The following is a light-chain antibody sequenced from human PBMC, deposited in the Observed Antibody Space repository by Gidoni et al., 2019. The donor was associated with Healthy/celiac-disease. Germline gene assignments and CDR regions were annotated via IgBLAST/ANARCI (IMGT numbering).Light chain of an antibody. Sequence: QSALTQPASVSGSPGQSITISCTGTSSDVGGYNYVSWYQQHPGKAPKLMTYEVSNRPSGVSNRFSGSKSGNTASLTISGLQAEDEADYYCSSYTSSSTLAVFGGGTQLTVL. CDR1: SSDVGGYNY. CDR3: SSYTSSSTLAV. V-gene: IGLV2-14*01. J-gene: IGLJ7*01. CDR2: EVS.